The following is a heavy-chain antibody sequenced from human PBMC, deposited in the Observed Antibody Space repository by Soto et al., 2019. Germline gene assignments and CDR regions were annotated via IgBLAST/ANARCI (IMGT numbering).Heavy chain of an antibody. V-gene: IGHV3-33*01. D-gene: IGHD4-17*01. CDR3: ARDDDYPDNGSDY. CDR1: GFTFSRHG. J-gene: IGHJ4*02. Sequence: QVQLVESGGGVVQPGTSLRLSCAASGFTFSRHGMHWVRQTPGKGLEWLAVILNDASGHWYADSVKGRFTISRDNFENTLHLQMHGLRLEDTAMYYCARDDDYPDNGSDYWGQGTLVTVSS. CDR2: ILNDASGH.